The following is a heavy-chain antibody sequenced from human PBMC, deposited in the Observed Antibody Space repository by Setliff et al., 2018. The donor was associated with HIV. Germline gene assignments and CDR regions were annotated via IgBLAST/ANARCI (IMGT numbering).Heavy chain of an antibody. Sequence: SETLSLTCAVSGYSISSGYYWGWIRQPPGKGLEWIGSIYHSGSTYYNPSLKSRVTISVDTSKNQFSLKLNSVTAADTAVYYCARRPYYFDYWGQGTLVTVSS. CDR2: IYHSGST. CDR3: ARRPYYFDY. CDR1: GYSISSGYY. J-gene: IGHJ4*02. V-gene: IGHV4-38-2*01.